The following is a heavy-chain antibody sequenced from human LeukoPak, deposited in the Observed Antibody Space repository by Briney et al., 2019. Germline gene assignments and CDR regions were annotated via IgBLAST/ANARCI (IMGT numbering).Heavy chain of an antibody. V-gene: IGHV3-7*01. CDR1: GFTFSSYW. CDR2: IKQDGSEK. D-gene: IGHD2-8*01. Sequence: GGSLRLSCAASGFTFSSYWMSWVRQAPGKGLEWVANIKQDGSEKYYVDSVKGRFTISRDNSKNTLYLQMNSLRGEDTAMYYCAEDVSGSWAPDYWGQGTLVIVSS. CDR3: AEDVSGSWAPDY. J-gene: IGHJ4*02.